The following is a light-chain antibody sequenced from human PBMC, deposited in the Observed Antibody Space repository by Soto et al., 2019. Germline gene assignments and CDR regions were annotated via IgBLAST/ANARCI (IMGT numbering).Light chain of an antibody. CDR1: QDFSQW. J-gene: IGKJ2*01. CDR3: QQYDSDSYT. V-gene: IGKV1-5*03. Sequence: DIQMTQSPSTLSASVGDRVIITCRASQDFSQWLAWHQQKPGKAPKLLIYKASQLESGVPYRFSGRGSGTEFTLSIRDRQPDDFATYFCQQYDSDSYTLGPGTKLDLK. CDR2: KAS.